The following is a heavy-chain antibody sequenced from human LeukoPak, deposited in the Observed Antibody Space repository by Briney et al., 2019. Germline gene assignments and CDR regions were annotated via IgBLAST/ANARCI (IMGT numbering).Heavy chain of an antibody. CDR3: ARDQGSLTRSWYTGY. CDR2: INPYSGDT. D-gene: IGHD6-13*01. CDR1: GYTFTGYH. Sequence: ASVKVSCKASGYTFTGYHIHCVRQAPGQGLEWMGRINPYSGDTNFAQKSQGRVTLTRETPLTTAYMDLSSLTPDDTAVDFCARDQGSLTRSWYTGYWGQGTQVTVSS. V-gene: IGHV1-2*06. J-gene: IGHJ4*02.